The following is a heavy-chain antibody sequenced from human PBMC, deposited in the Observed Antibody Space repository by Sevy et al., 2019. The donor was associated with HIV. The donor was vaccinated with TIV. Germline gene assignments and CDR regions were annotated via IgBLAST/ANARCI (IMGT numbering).Heavy chain of an antibody. V-gene: IGHV3-23*01. CDR3: AKVGPVVRGVITDAFDI. CDR2: HSGGGEST. Sequence: GESLKISCAASGFTFNSYAMSWVRQAPGTGLEWVSGHSGGGESTYYGDSVKGRSTISRDNSKNTLYLQMNSLRAEVTAIYYCAKVGPVVRGVITDAFDIWGQGTMVTVSS. CDR1: GFTFNSYA. J-gene: IGHJ3*02. D-gene: IGHD3-10*01.